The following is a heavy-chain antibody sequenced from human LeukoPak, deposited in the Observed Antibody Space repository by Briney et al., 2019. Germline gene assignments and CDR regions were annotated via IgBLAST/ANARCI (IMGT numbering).Heavy chain of an antibody. V-gene: IGHV3-21*04. CDR3: ARAWTGYSYGDY. Sequence: PGGSLRLSCAASGFTFTNAWMSWVRQAPGKGLEWVSSISSSSSYIYYADSVKGRFTISRDNAKNSLYLQMNSLRAEDTAVYYCARAWTGYSYGDYWGQGTLVTVSS. J-gene: IGHJ4*02. CDR2: ISSSSSYI. CDR1: GFTFTNAW. D-gene: IGHD5-18*01.